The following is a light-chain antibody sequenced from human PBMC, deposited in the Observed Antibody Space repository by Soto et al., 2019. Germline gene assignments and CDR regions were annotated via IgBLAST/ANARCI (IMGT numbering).Light chain of an antibody. J-gene: IGLJ3*02. Sequence: QSVLTQPASVSGSPGQSISISCTGTNSDIGTHNSVSWYRQHPGKAPKLIIYEVSKRPSGISNRFSGSKSGNTASLTISTLQAEDEAEYYCSSYTTSSTVVFGGGTQLTVL. CDR3: SSYTTSSTVV. V-gene: IGLV2-14*03. CDR1: NSDIGTHNS. CDR2: EVS.